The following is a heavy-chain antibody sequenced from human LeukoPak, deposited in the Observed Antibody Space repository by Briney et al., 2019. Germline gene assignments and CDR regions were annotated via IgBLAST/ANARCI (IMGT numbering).Heavy chain of an antibody. CDR1: GGSLSNYY. J-gene: IGHJ4*02. D-gene: IGHD1-26*01. Sequence: SETLSLTCTVSGGSLSNYYWSWIRLPPGKGLEWIGYIYFSGSTNCNPPLKSRLTISVDTSKNQFSLKLSSVTAADTAVYYCARSGTVGAMPVWGQGTLVTVSS. CDR2: IYFSGST. CDR3: ARSGTVGAMPV. V-gene: IGHV4-59*08.